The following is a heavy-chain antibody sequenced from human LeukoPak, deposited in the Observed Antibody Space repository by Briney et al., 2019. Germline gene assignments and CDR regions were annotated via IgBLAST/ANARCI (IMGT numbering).Heavy chain of an antibody. CDR1: GFTFSRNW. J-gene: IGHJ4*02. CDR2: INSDGRST. V-gene: IGHV3-74*01. Sequence: QPGGSLRLSCAASGFTFSRNWMHWVRQVPGKGLVWVSRINSDGRSTNYADSVKGRFTISRDNAKNTLYLQMNSLRAEDTAVYYSAVNGVAAYYFDYWGQGTLVTVSS. D-gene: IGHD2-15*01. CDR3: AVNGVAAYYFDY.